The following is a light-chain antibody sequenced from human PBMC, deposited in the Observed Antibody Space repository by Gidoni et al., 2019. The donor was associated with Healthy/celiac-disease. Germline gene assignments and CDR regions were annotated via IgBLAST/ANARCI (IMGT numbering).Light chain of an antibody. CDR3: QQYGSSPRT. CDR2: GAS. V-gene: IGKV3-20*01. CDR1: QSVSSSY. Sequence: IVLKQSPGTLSLSPGESATLSCRASQSVSSSYLAWYQQKPGQAPRLLIYGASSRATGIPDRFSGSGSGTDFTLTISRLEPEDFAVYYCQQYGSSPRTFGQXTKLEIK. J-gene: IGKJ2*01.